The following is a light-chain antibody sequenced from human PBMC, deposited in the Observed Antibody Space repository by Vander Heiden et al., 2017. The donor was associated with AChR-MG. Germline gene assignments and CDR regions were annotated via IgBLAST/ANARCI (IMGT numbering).Light chain of an antibody. Sequence: AIQMTQSPSSLSASVGDRVTITCRASQDIRNDLGWYQQRPGKAPKLLIYASSSLQSGVPSRFSGSGSGTDFTLTISSLQPEDFASYYCLQDYTWPWAFGQGTKVEIK. V-gene: IGKV1-6*01. CDR2: ASS. CDR3: LQDYTWPWA. CDR1: QDIRND. J-gene: IGKJ1*01.